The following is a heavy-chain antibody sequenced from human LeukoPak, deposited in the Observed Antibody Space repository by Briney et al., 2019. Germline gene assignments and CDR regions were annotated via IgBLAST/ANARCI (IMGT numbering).Heavy chain of an antibody. CDR2: ISSSGSTI. CDR3: ASMGSGSYSWLDWGSYTLDY. Sequence: GGSLRLSCAASGFTFSSYEMNWVRQAPGKGLEWVSYISSSGSTIYYADSVKGRFTISRGNAKNSLYLQMNSLRAEDTAVYYCASMGSGSYSWLDWGSYTLDYWGQGTLVTVSS. J-gene: IGHJ4*02. D-gene: IGHD3-10*01. CDR1: GFTFSSYE. V-gene: IGHV3-48*03.